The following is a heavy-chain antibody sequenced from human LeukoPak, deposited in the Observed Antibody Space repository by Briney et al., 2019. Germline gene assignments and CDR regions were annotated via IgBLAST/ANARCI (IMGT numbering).Heavy chain of an antibody. CDR1: GFTFSSYG. J-gene: IGHJ4*02. V-gene: IGHV3-30*18. D-gene: IGHD3-10*01. CDR3: AKIYYYGSGSPFDY. CDR2: ISYDGSNK. Sequence: GGSLRLSCAASGFTFSSYGMHWVRQAPGKGLEWVAVISYDGSNKYYADSVKGRFTTSRDNSKNTLYLQMNSLRAEDTAVYYCAKIYYYGSGSPFDYWGQGTLVTVSS.